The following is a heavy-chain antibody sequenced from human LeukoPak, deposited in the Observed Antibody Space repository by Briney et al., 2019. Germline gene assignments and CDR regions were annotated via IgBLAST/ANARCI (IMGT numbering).Heavy chain of an antibody. CDR3: AKDAPHCSSTSCYVNFDY. CDR1: GFTFSSYG. V-gene: IGHV3-23*01. Sequence: GGSLRLSCAASGFTFSSYGMPWVRQAPGKGLEWVSAISGSGGSTYYADSVKGRFTISRDNSKNTLYLQMNSLRAEDTAVYYCAKDAPHCSSTSCYVNFDYWGQGTLVTVSS. D-gene: IGHD2-2*01. CDR2: ISGSGGST. J-gene: IGHJ4*02.